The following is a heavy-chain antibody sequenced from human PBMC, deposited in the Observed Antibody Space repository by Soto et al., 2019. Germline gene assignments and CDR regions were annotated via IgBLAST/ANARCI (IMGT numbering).Heavy chain of an antibody. CDR1: GYTFTHYY. D-gene: IGHD5-18*01. J-gene: IGHJ4*02. CDR3: ATSMNSAMAFDY. CDR2: INPNGGIT. Sequence: ASVKVSCKASGYTFTHYYIHWVRQAPGQGLEWMGIINPNGGITTYAQKFRAGFTMTRDTSTSTVYLELSSLRSEDSAIYYCATSMNSAMAFDYWGQGTLVTVSS. V-gene: IGHV1-46*01.